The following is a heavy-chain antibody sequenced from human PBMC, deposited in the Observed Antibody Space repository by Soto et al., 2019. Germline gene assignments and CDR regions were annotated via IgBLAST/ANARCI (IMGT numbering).Heavy chain of an antibody. CDR1: GGSISSGDYY. J-gene: IGHJ6*02. Sequence: QVQLQESGPGLVKPSQTLSLTCTVSGGSISSGDYYWSWIRQPPGKGLEWIGYIHYSGSTYYNPSLKSRVTISRDTSKNQFSLNLSSVTAADTAVYYCARVDTARAGYGMDVWGQGTTVTVSS. CDR2: IHYSGST. CDR3: ARVDTARAGYGMDV. V-gene: IGHV4-30-4*01. D-gene: IGHD5-18*01.